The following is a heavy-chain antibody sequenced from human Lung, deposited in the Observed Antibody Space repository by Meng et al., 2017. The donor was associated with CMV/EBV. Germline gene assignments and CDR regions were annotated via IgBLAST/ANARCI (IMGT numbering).Heavy chain of an antibody. CDR2: ISSSSSTI. D-gene: IGHD1-7*01. V-gene: IGHV3-48*02. CDR3: ARRSPHWNYPPDYYGMDV. Sequence: GESLKISCAASGFTFSSYSMNWVRQAPGKGLEWVSYISSSSSTIYYADSVKGRFTISRDNDKNSLYLQMNSLRDEDTAVYYCARRSPHWNYPPDYYGMDVWGQGTXVTVYS. CDR1: GFTFSSYS. J-gene: IGHJ6*02.